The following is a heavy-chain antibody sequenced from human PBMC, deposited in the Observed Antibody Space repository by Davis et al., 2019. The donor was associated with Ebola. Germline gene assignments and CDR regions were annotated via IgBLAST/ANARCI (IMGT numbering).Heavy chain of an antibody. V-gene: IGHV3-33*01. J-gene: IGHJ4*02. CDR1: GFTFSSYG. CDR3: ARGGDSSGYPGDY. CDR2: IWYDGSNK. Sequence: GESLKISCAASGFTFSSYGMHWVRQAPGKGLEWVAVIWYDGSNKYYADSVKGRFTISRDNSKNTLYLQMNSLRAEDTAVYYCARGGDSSGYPGDYWGQGTLVTVSS. D-gene: IGHD3-22*01.